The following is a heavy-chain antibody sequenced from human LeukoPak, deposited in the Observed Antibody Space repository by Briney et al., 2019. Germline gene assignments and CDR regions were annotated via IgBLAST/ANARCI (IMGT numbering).Heavy chain of an antibody. J-gene: IGHJ6*02. V-gene: IGHV3-7*03. CDR1: GFTFSNYW. CDR3: ARRNAMDV. Sequence: GGSLRLSCAASGFTFSNYWMTWVRQAPGKGLEWVANISRDGSERYYVDSVKGRFTISRDNAKSSLYLQMNSLRAEDTAVYYCARRNAMDVWGQGTTVIVFS. CDR2: ISRDGSER.